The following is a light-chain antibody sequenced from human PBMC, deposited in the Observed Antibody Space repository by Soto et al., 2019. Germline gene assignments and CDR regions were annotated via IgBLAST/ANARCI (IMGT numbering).Light chain of an antibody. CDR3: QQSYSTLGFT. CDR2: AAS. CDR1: QRISNY. J-gene: IGKJ2*01. Sequence: DIQMTQSPSSLSASVGDRVTITCRASQRISNYLNWYQHKPGKAPRLLIYAASSLQSGVPSRFSGSGYGTDFTLAISSLQHEDFATYYCQQSYSTLGFTFGQGTKVEIK. V-gene: IGKV1-39*01.